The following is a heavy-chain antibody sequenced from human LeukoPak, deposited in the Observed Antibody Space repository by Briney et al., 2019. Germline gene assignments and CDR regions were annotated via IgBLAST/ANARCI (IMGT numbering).Heavy chain of an antibody. D-gene: IGHD3-22*01. Sequence: GGSLRLSCAASGFTVDSNYLSWVRQAPGKGLEWVSTIYTGGNTYYAASVKGRFTISRGFSKNTVFLHMNSLRAEDTAMYYCARGDDSGYYDYFDYWGQGALVTVSS. CDR1: GFTVDSNY. V-gene: IGHV3-53*01. CDR2: IYTGGNT. CDR3: ARGDDSGYYDYFDY. J-gene: IGHJ4*02.